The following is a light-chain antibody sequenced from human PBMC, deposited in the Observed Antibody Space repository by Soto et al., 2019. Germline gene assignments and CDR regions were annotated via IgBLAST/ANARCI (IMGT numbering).Light chain of an antibody. V-gene: IGKV1-5*03. J-gene: IGKJ4*01. CDR1: QSISNH. Sequence: IQLAQSSSSLSASVEDRVIVTCRASQSISNHLNWYQQKPGRAPNLLIYKASTLETGVPSRFSGSASGTEFTLTISSLQPEDLATYYCQHYNSHSPTFGGGTKVDIK. CDR2: KAS. CDR3: QHYNSHSPT.